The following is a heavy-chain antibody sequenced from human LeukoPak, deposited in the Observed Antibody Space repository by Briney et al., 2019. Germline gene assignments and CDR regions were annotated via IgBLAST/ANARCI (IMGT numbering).Heavy chain of an antibody. CDR2: ISSSGSTI. Sequence: GGSLRLSCAASGFTFSSYEMNWVRQAPGKGLEWVSYISSSGSTIYYADSVKCRFTISRDNAKNSLYVQMNSLRAEDTAVYYCAELGITMIGCGWGKGTTVTISS. J-gene: IGHJ6*04. V-gene: IGHV3-48*03. CDR3: AELGITMIGCG. D-gene: IGHD3-10*02. CDR1: GFTFSSYE.